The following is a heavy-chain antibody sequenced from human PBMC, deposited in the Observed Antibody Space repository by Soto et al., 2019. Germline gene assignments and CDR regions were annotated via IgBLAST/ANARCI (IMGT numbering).Heavy chain of an antibody. V-gene: IGHV1-8*02. CDR2: MNPNSGNT. CDR3: AIDSSSSNY. D-gene: IGHD6-6*01. J-gene: IGHJ4*02. CDR1: GYTLSSYY. Sequence: ASVKVSCKASGYTLSSYYINWVRQATGQGLEWMGWMNPNSGNTGYAQKFQGRVTMTRNTSISTAYMELSSLRSEDTAVYYCAIDSSSSNYWGQGTLVTVSS.